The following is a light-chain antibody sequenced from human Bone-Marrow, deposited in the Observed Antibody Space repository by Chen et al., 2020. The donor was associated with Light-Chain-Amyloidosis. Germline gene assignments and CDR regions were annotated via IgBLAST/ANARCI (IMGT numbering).Light chain of an antibody. V-gene: IGLV3-25*03. Sequence: SYELTQPTSVLVSPGQTARITCSGDDLPTKYAYWYQQKPGQAPVLVIHRDTERPSGISERFSGSSSGTTATLTISGVQAEDEADYHCQSADSSGTYEVIFGGGTKLTVL. CDR3: QSADSSGTYEVI. CDR1: DLPTKY. J-gene: IGLJ2*01. CDR2: RDT.